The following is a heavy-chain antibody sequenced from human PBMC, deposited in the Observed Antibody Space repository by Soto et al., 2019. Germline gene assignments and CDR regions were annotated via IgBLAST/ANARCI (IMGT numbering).Heavy chain of an antibody. J-gene: IGHJ1*01. CDR3: AKGGEPHVAGGDFQH. V-gene: IGHV3-30*18. D-gene: IGHD1-26*01. Sequence: QVQLVESGGGVVQPGRSLRLSCAASGFTFSSYGMHWVRQAPGKGLEWVAVISYDGRNKYYADSVKGRFTISRDNSKNTLYLQMNSLRAEDTAVYYCAKGGEPHVAGGDFQHWGQGTLVTVSS. CDR1: GFTFSSYG. CDR2: ISYDGRNK.